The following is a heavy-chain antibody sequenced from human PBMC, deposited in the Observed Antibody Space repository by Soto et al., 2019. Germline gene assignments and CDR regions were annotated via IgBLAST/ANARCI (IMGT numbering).Heavy chain of an antibody. CDR3: ARGLITGSHYSGGWYYFDS. V-gene: IGHV4-34*01. D-gene: IGHD3-22*01. CDR1: GESFSGYI. Sequence: SETLSLTCAVYGESFSGYIWTWIRQTPGKGLKWIGQINHSGSAYYNPSLKSRVTISVHTSNSQFSLELSSVTAADTAVYYCARGLITGSHYSGGWYYFDSWVQGTQVTVSS. J-gene: IGHJ4*02. CDR2: INHSGSA.